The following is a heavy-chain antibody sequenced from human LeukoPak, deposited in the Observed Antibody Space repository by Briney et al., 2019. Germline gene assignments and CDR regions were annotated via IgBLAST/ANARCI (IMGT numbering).Heavy chain of an antibody. Sequence: GGSLRLSCAASGFTVSNNYMGWVRQAPAKGLEWVSVIYSVGSTYYADSVRGRFTISRDNAKNTLYLQMNSLRAEDTAVYYCARESGIAAALDLWGQGTLVTVSS. CDR1: GFTVSNNY. D-gene: IGHD6-13*01. CDR2: IYSVGST. CDR3: ARESGIAAALDL. V-gene: IGHV3-66*01. J-gene: IGHJ5*02.